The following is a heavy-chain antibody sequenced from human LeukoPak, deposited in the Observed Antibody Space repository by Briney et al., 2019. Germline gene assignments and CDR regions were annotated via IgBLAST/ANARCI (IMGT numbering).Heavy chain of an antibody. CDR1: GFTFSSYS. CDR2: ISSSSSYI. CDR3: ARSPDELGYCSSTSCYYNYYMDV. Sequence: GGSLRLSCAASGFTFSSYSMNWVRQAPGKGLEWVSSISSSSSYIYYADSVKGRFTISRDNAKNSLYLQMNSLRAEDTAVYYCARSPDELGYCSSTSCYYNYYMDVWGKGTTVTVSS. V-gene: IGHV3-21*01. D-gene: IGHD2-2*01. J-gene: IGHJ6*03.